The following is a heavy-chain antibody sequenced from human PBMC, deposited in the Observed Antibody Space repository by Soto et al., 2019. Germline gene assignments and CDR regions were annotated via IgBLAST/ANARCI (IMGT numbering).Heavy chain of an antibody. CDR2: IDWDDDK. CDR3: ARIQRGITMVRGVISSYGMDV. V-gene: IGHV2-70*18. CDR1: GASISSADYY. Sequence: TLSLTCTVSGASISSADYYWSWIRQPPGKALEWLALIDWDDDKYYSTSLKTRLTISKDTSKNQVVLTMTNMDPVDTATYYCARIQRGITMVRGVISSYGMDVWGQGTTVTVSS. D-gene: IGHD3-10*01. J-gene: IGHJ6*02.